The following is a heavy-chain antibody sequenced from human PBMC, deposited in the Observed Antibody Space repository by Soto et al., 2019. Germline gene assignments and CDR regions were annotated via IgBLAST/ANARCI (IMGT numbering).Heavy chain of an antibody. V-gene: IGHV4-30-2*01. CDR2: TYHSGTT. D-gene: IGHD4-17*01. Sequence: WTWIRQPPGKRLEWIGYTYHSGTTHYSPSLKSRVTISVDSSKNQFSLKLTSVTAADTAVYYCARAHYGDYGYGMDVWGQGTPVTVSS. CDR3: ARAHYGDYGYGMDV. J-gene: IGHJ6*02.